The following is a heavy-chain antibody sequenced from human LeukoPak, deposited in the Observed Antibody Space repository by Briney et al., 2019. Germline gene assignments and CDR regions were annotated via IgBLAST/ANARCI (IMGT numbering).Heavy chain of an antibody. D-gene: IGHD6-19*01. CDR1: GYTFSSYG. Sequence: GASVEVSCKASGYTFSSYGISWVRQAPGQGLEWMGWISAYNGNTNYEQKFQGRVTMTTDTSTSTAYMELRSLRSDDTAVYYCARADIRAIASSGWYGFDYWGQGTLVTVSS. CDR2: ISAYNGNT. J-gene: IGHJ4*02. CDR3: ARADIRAIASSGWYGFDY. V-gene: IGHV1-18*01.